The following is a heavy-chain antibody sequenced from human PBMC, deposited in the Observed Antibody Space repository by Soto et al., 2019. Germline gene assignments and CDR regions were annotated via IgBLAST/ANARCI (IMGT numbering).Heavy chain of an antibody. CDR1: GGSISSYY. Sequence: QVQLQESGPGLVKPSETLSLTCTVSGGSISSYYWSWIRQPPGKGLEWIGYIYYSGSTNYNPSLKSRVSTSRDTXKNQFSLKLSSVTAADTAVYYCARDQTGLINWFDPWGQGTLVTVSS. J-gene: IGHJ5*02. D-gene: IGHD3-9*01. CDR3: ARDQTGLINWFDP. V-gene: IGHV4-59*01. CDR2: IYYSGST.